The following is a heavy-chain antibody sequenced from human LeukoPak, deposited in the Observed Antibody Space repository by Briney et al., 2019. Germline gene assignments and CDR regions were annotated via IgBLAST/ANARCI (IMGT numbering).Heavy chain of an antibody. CDR2: ISGSGGST. D-gene: IGHD6-13*01. J-gene: IGHJ4*02. CDR1: GFTFSSYA. V-gene: IGHV3-23*01. CDR3: AKDTHSSSWYPRYTFDY. Sequence: GGSLRLSCAASGFTFSSYAMSWVRQAPGKGLGWVSAISGSGGSTYYADSVKGRFTISRDNSKNTLYPQMNSLRAEDTAVYYCAKDTHSSSWYPRYTFDYWGQGTLVTVSS.